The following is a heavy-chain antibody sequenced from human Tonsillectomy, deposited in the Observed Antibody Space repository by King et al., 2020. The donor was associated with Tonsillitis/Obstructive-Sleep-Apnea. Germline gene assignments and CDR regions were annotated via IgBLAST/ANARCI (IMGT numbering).Heavy chain of an antibody. CDR2: IKQDGSEK. CDR3: ARDCSGGSCYCENAFDI. Sequence: VKLVESGGGLVQPGGSLRLSCAASGFTFSSYWMSWVRQAPGKGLEWVANIKQDGSEKYYVDSVKGRFTISRDNAKNSLYLQMNSLRAEDTAVYYCARDCSGGSCYCENAFDIWGQGTMVTVSS. J-gene: IGHJ3*02. V-gene: IGHV3-7*04. D-gene: IGHD2-15*01. CDR1: GFTFSSYW.